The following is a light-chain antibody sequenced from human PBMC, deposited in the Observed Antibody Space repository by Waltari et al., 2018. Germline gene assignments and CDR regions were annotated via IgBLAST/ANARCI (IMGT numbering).Light chain of an antibody. CDR1: SSAFDGYNY. J-gene: IGLJ2*01. CDR3: SSYTSSSTLL. CDR2: DVI. Sequence: QSALTQPASVSGSPGQSITISCSGTSSAFDGYNYVSWYQHHPGEAPKLIIYDVIKRPSGVSNRFSGSKSGNTASLTISGLQAEDEADYYCSSYTSSSTLLFGGGTKLTVL. V-gene: IGLV2-14*03.